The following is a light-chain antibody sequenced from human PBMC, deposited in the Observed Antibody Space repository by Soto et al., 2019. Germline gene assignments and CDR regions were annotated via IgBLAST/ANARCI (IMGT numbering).Light chain of an antibody. Sequence: EIVLTQSPGTLSLSPGERATLSCRASQSVSSSNLAWYQQKPGQAPRLLIYGASSRATCIPDRFSGSGSGTEFTLTISRLEPEDYAVYYCQQYGSSQYTFGQGTKLEIK. J-gene: IGKJ2*01. V-gene: IGKV3-20*01. CDR2: GAS. CDR1: QSVSSSN. CDR3: QQYGSSQYT.